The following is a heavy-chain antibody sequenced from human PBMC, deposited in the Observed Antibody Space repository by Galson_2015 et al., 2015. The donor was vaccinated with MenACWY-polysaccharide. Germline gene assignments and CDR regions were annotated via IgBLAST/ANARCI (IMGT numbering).Heavy chain of an antibody. J-gene: IGHJ3*02. CDR3: AREGSRIVFHAFDT. V-gene: IGHV3-33*01. Sequence: SLRLSCAASGSRFRGSGMHWVRQAPGKGLEWVAVIQYDAVYKQYLDSVKGRFSVSRDNSKSTLYLEMNNLRAEDTALYYCAREGSRIVFHAFDTWGQGTMVIVSS. CDR2: IQYDAVYK. D-gene: IGHD3-10*02. CDR1: GSRFRGSG.